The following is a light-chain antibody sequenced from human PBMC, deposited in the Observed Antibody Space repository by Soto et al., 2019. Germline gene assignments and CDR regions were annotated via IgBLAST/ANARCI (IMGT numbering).Light chain of an antibody. CDR1: QSVSSSY. CDR2: DAS. V-gene: IGKV3-20*01. Sequence: EIVMTQSPATLSVSPGERATLSCRASQSVSSSYLAWYQQKPGQAPRLLIYDASSRATGIPDRFSGSGSGTDFTLTITRLEPEDFAVYYCQQYGSSPFTFGPGTKVDI. CDR3: QQYGSSPFT. J-gene: IGKJ3*01.